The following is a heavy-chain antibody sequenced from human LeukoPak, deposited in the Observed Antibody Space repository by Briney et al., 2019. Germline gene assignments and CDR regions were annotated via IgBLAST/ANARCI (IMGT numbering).Heavy chain of an antibody. CDR3: AKTGARHSSSSNFDY. CDR1: GFTFSTYA. D-gene: IGHD6-6*01. J-gene: IGHJ4*02. CDR2: ISGSGDRT. V-gene: IGHV3-23*01. Sequence: GGSLRLSCAASGFTFSTYAMSWVRQAPRKGLEWVSAISGSGDRTYYADSVKGRFTISRDNSKNTLFLQMNNLRAEDTAVYYCAKTGARHSSSSNFDYWGQGTLVTVSS.